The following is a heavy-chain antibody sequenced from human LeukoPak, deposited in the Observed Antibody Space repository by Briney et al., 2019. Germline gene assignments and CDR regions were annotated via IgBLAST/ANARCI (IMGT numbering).Heavy chain of an antibody. CDR3: ARDSSYYDILTGYYSYYFDY. Sequence: PGGSLRLSCAASKFSFSSYWMHWVRQAPGKGLVWVSRINSDGSRTNYADSVKGRFTISRDNAKNTLYLQMSSLRAEDTAVYYCARDSSYYDILTGYYSYYFDYWGQGTLVTVSS. CDR2: INSDGSRT. CDR1: KFSFSSYW. D-gene: IGHD3-9*01. V-gene: IGHV3-74*01. J-gene: IGHJ4*02.